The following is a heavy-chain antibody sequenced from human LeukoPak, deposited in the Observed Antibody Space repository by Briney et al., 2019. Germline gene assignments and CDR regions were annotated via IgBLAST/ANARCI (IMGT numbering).Heavy chain of an antibody. CDR2: INTKTGNP. CDR1: GYTFTNHA. V-gene: IGHV7-4-1*02. CDR3: ARDRYSSSWPFEY. J-gene: IGHJ4*02. Sequence: ASVKVSCKASGYTFTNHAMNWVRQAPGQGLEWMGWINTKTGNPTYVQGFTGRFAFSLDTSVSTAYLQISSLKPEDTAVYYCARDRYSSSWPFEYWGQGTLVTVSS. D-gene: IGHD6-13*01.